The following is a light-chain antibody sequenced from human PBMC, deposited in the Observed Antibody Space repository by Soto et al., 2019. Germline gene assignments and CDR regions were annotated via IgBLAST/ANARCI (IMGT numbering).Light chain of an antibody. CDR2: SAS. CDR1: QGISSS. J-gene: IGKJ4*01. V-gene: IGKV1-8*01. CDR3: QQYYDYPLT. Sequence: AIRMTQSPSSFSASTGDRVTITCRASQGISSSLAWYQQKPGKAPKLLIYSASTLQSGVPARFSGSGSGTDFTLTISCLQSEDFATYYCQQYYDYPLTFGGGTKVEIK.